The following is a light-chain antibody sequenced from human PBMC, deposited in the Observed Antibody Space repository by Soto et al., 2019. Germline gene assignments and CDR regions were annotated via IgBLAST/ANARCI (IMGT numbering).Light chain of an antibody. CDR1: QSVSSSS. Sequence: EIVLTQSPGTLSLSPGERAPLSCRASQSVSSSSLAWYQQNPGQAPRLLIYGASSRATGIPDRFSGSGSGTDFTLTISRLEPEDFAVYYCQQYGSAPWTFGQGTKVEIK. CDR3: QQYGSAPWT. CDR2: GAS. J-gene: IGKJ1*01. V-gene: IGKV3-20*01.